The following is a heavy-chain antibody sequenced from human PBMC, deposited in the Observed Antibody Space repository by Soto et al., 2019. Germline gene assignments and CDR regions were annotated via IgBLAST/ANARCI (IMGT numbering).Heavy chain of an antibody. CDR2: INHSGST. D-gene: IGHD3-10*01. CDR3: ARAERGVAYFYYYYGMDV. CDR1: GGSFSGYY. J-gene: IGHJ6*02. Sequence: PSETLSLTCAVYGGSFSGYYWSWIRQPPGKGLEWIGEINHSGSTSYNPSLKSRVTISVDTSKNQFSLKLSSVTAADTAVYYCARAERGVAYFYYYYGMDVWGQGTTVTVSS. V-gene: IGHV4-34*01.